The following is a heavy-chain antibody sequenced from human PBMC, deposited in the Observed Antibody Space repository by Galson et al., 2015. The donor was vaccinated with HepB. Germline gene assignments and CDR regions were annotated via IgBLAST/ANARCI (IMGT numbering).Heavy chain of an antibody. CDR1: SGSFGAFY. CDR3: ARSGWERLRRYFFDY. D-gene: IGHD1-26*01. J-gene: IGHJ4*02. CDR2: ANQRGTS. V-gene: IGHV4-34*01. Sequence: SETLSLTCGVSSGSFGAFYWSWIRQSPGKGLEWIGEANQRGTSSYTPSLKSRVTISVDTSKNQVSLKLSSVTAADTAVYYCARSGWERLRRYFFDYWGQGTLVTVSS.